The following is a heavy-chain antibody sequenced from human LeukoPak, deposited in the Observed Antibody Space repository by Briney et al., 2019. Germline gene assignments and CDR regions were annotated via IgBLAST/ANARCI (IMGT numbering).Heavy chain of an antibody. Sequence: GGSLRLSCAASGFTFSSYWMHCVRQAPGKGLVWVSRINSDGSSTSYADSVKGRFTISRDNAKNTLYLQMNSLRAEDTAVYYCAREGYYYYYMDVWGKGTTVTISS. V-gene: IGHV3-74*01. J-gene: IGHJ6*03. CDR1: GFTFSSYW. CDR2: INSDGSST. CDR3: AREGYYYYYMDV.